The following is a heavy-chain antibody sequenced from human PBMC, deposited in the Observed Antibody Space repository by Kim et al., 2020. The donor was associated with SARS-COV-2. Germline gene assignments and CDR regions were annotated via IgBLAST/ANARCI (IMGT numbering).Heavy chain of an antibody. Sequence: ASVKVSCKASGYTFTSYAMNWVRQAPGQGLEWMGWINTNTGNPTYAQGFTGRFVFSLDTSVSTAYLQISSLKAEDTAVYYCARDPARYNWNYGLVDDAFDIWGQGTMVTVSS. V-gene: IGHV7-4-1*02. CDR2: INTNTGNP. CDR1: GYTFTSYA. D-gene: IGHD1-7*01. J-gene: IGHJ3*02. CDR3: ARDPARYNWNYGLVDDAFDI.